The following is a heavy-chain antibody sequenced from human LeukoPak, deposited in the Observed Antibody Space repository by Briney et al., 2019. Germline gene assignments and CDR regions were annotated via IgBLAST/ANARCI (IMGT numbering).Heavy chain of an antibody. J-gene: IGHJ5*02. CDR1: GDSVSSNSAA. CDR2: TYYRSKWYN. CDR3: ARAGGWIQLTNWFDP. V-gene: IGHV6-1*01. D-gene: IGHD5-18*01. Sequence: SQTLSLTCAISGDSVSSNSAAWNWIRQSPSRGLEWLGRTYYRSKWYNDYAVSVKSRITINPDTSKNQFSLQLNSVTPEDTAAYYCARAGGWIQLTNWFDPWGQGTLVTVSS.